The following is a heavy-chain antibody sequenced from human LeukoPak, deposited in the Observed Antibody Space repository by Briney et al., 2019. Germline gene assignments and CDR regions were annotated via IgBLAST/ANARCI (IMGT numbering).Heavy chain of an antibody. V-gene: IGHV1-69*05. Sequence: SVKVSCKASGGTFSSYAISWVRQAPGQGLEWMGGIIPIFGTANYAQKFQGRVTITTDESTSTAYMELSSLRSGDTAVYYCARVYNDAFDIWGQGTMVTVSS. D-gene: IGHD1-1*01. CDR2: IIPIFGTA. J-gene: IGHJ3*02. CDR1: GGTFSSYA. CDR3: ARVYNDAFDI.